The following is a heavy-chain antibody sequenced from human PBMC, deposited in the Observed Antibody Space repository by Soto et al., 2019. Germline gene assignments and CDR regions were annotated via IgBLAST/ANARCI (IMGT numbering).Heavy chain of an antibody. CDR1: GYTFTSYY. J-gene: IGHJ6*02. CDR2: INPSGGST. Sequence: ASVKVSCKASGYTFTSYYMHWVRQAPGQGLEWMGIINPSGGSTSYAQKFQGRVTMTRDTSTSTVYMELSSLRSEDTAVYYCARERDVPAPSYYGMDVWGQGTTVTVSS. CDR3: ARERDVPAPSYYGMDV. V-gene: IGHV1-46*01. D-gene: IGHD2-2*01.